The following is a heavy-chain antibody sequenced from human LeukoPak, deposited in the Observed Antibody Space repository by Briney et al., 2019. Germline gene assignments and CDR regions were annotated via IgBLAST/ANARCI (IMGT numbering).Heavy chain of an antibody. CDR2: INHLGHT. CDR1: GFTFNHYA. V-gene: IGHV3-20*04. Sequence: GVSLRLSCAACGFTFNHYAMSWVRQAPGKGLEWVSGINHLGHTFYADSVKGRFTISRDNAKNTLYLQMNSLRADDTAVYYCARGNYYAMDVWGQGTTVTVSS. CDR3: ARGNYYAMDV. D-gene: IGHD3-10*01. J-gene: IGHJ6*02.